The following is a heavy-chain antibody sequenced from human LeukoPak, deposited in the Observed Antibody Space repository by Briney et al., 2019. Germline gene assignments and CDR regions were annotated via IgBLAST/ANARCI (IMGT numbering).Heavy chain of an antibody. CDR1: GFSFSDSY. CDR3: STDPRLLMY. V-gene: IGHV3-11*01. D-gene: IGHD2-8*01. J-gene: IGHJ4*01. CDR2: ISGSGSDI. Sequence: GGSLRLSCVVSGFSFSDSYMTWIRQTPGKGLEWLAYISGSGSDIYYADSVKGRFTISRDNAKNSLYLQMNSLRPEDTALYYCSTDPRLLMYWGHGTLITVSS.